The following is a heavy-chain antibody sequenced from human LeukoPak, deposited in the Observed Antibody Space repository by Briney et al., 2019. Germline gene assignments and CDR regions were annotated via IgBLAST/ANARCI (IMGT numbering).Heavy chain of an antibody. Sequence: SGTLSLTCAVYGGSFSGYYWSWIRPPPGKGLEWIGEINHSGSTNYNPSLKSRVTISVDTSKNQFSLKLSSVTAADTAVYYCARGRKRPIFDYWGQGTLVTVSS. CDR1: GGSFSGYY. CDR3: ARGRKRPIFDY. D-gene: IGHD3-3*01. J-gene: IGHJ4*02. CDR2: INHSGST. V-gene: IGHV4-34*01.